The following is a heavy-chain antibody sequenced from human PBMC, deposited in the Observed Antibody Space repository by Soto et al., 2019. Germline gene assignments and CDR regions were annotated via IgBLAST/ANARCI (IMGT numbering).Heavy chain of an antibody. Sequence: QVQLEQSGAEVKKPGASVKVSCKASGYSFMSHWMHWVRQAPGQGLEWMGVINPSGTNTMYAQKFQGRVTLTRDMSTSTDYMELSSLTSEDTALYYCARDNSAYDSSWWFDPWGQGTLVTVSS. J-gene: IGHJ5*02. V-gene: IGHV1-46*01. CDR1: GYSFMSHW. CDR2: INPSGTNT. CDR3: ARDNSAYDSSWWFDP. D-gene: IGHD5-12*01.